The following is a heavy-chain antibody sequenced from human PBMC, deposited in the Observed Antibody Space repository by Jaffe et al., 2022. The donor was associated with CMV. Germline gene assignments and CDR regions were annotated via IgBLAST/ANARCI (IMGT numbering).Heavy chain of an antibody. CDR3: AKDSGKNGWYIDL. D-gene: IGHD1-26*01. Sequence: ELQLLESGGGLVQPGGSLRLSCAASGFPFSTYAMVWVRQAPGKGLEWVSTINGGDVTFYPDSVKGRFTISRDNSKNTLYLQMHSLRGDDTAVYYCAKDSGKNGWYIDLWGRGTVVTVSS. J-gene: IGHJ2*01. V-gene: IGHV3-23*01. CDR1: GFPFSTYA. CDR2: INGGDVT.